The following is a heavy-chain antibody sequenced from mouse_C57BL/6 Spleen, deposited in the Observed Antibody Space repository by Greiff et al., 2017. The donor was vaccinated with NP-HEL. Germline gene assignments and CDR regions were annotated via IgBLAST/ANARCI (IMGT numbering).Heavy chain of an antibody. CDR2: IDPETGGT. J-gene: IGHJ1*03. D-gene: IGHD1-1*01. V-gene: IGHV1-15*01. Sequence: QVQLKQSGAELVRPGASVTLSCKASGYTFTDYEMHWVKQTPVHGLEWIGAIDPETGGTAYNQKFKGKAILTADKSSSTAYMELRSLTSEDSAVYYCTRDTTVVEGGYFDVWGTGTTVTVSS. CDR1: GYTFTDYE. CDR3: TRDTTVVEGGYFDV.